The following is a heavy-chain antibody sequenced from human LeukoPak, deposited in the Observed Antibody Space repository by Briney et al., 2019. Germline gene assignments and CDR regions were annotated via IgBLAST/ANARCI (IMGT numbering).Heavy chain of an antibody. D-gene: IGHD3-10*01. V-gene: IGHV4-59*01. CDR1: DDSISDYY. Sequence: SETLSLTCTVSDDSISDYYRGWIRQPPGKGLEWIGYFYNSGRSTYNPSLKSRVTISADTSKNHFSLKLNSVTTADTAVYYCASLYGSGTPVDYWGQGTLVTVSS. CDR3: ASLYGSGTPVDY. J-gene: IGHJ4*02. CDR2: FYNSGRS.